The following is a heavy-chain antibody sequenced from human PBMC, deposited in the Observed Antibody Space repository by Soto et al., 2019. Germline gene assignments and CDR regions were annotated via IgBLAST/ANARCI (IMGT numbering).Heavy chain of an antibody. CDR3: ERGSKTRTNRSLGHCTTTSCYANSFAP. CDR2: INQSGSP. D-gene: IGHD2-2*01. Sequence: LETLSLTCAVYCGSFSVYYWSWIRQPPGKGLEWIGEINQSGSPNYNPSLKSRVTISVVTSQHQFSLQLSSVTAADPDVYYCERGSKTRTNRSLGHCTTTSCYANSFAPWGQGTLVT. CDR1: CGSFSVYY. V-gene: IGHV4-34*01. J-gene: IGHJ5*02.